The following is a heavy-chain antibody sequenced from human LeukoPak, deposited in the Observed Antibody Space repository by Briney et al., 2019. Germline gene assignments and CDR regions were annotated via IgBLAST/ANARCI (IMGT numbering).Heavy chain of an antibody. J-gene: IGHJ5*02. CDR1: GGSISSSSYY. V-gene: IGHV4-39*07. D-gene: IGHD2-8*01. CDR3: ARDPSIVLMVYAIPNWFDP. Sequence: SEPLSLTCTVSGGSISSSSYYWGWIRQPPGKGLEWIGSIYYSGSTYYNPSLKSRVTISVDTSKNQFSLKLSSVTAADTAVYYCARDPSIVLMVYAIPNWFDPWGQGTLVTVSS. CDR2: IYYSGST.